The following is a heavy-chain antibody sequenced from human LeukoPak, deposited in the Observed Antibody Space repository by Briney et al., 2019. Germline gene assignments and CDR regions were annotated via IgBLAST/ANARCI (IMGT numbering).Heavy chain of an antibody. CDR2: INHSGST. D-gene: IGHD5-24*01. CDR1: GGSISSSSYY. V-gene: IGHV4-39*07. Sequence: SETLSLTCTVSGGSISSSSYYWGWIRQPPGKGLEWIGEINHSGSTNYNPSLKSRVTISVDTSKNQFSLKLSSVTAADTAVYYCARGRPVEMATIEPYFDYWGQGTLVTVSS. CDR3: ARGRPVEMATIEPYFDY. J-gene: IGHJ4*02.